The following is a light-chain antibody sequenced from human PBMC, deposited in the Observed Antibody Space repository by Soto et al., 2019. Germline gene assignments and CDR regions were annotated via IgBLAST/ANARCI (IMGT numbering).Light chain of an antibody. CDR2: DAS. V-gene: IGKV1-33*01. Sequence: DIQMTQSPSSLSASVGDRVTITCQASHHISDYLNWYQQKPGKAPKPLIYDASNLQTGVPVRFRGSGSGTHFTLTITSLQPEDAATYYCLQYDTVPRLFGGGTKVEIK. CDR1: HHISDY. CDR3: LQYDTVPRL. J-gene: IGKJ4*01.